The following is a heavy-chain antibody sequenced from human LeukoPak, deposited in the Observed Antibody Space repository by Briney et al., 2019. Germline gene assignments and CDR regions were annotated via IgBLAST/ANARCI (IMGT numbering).Heavy chain of an antibody. J-gene: IGHJ4*02. V-gene: IGHV4-30-2*01. CDR3: ARDSPLLLWFGELLSAGLDY. CDR2: IYHSGST. CDR1: GGSISSGGYY. Sequence: SETLSLTCTVSGGSISSGGYYWSWIRQPPGKGLEWIGYIYHSGSTYYNPSLKSRVTISVDRSKNQFSLKLSSVTAADTAVYYCARDSPLLLWFGELLSAGLDYWGQGTLVTVSS. D-gene: IGHD3-10*01.